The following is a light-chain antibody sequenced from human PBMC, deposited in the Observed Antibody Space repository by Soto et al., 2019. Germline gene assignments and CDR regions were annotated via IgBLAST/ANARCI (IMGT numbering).Light chain of an antibody. J-gene: IGKJ1*01. Sequence: EIVLTQSPGTLSLSPGERATLSCRASQSVSSSYLAWYQQKPGQAPRLLIYGASTRATGIPARFSGSGSGTEFTLTISSLQSEEFAVYYCQQYNNWPPWTCGQGTKV. CDR1: QSVSSSY. CDR2: GAS. V-gene: IGKV3-15*01. CDR3: QQYNNWPPWT.